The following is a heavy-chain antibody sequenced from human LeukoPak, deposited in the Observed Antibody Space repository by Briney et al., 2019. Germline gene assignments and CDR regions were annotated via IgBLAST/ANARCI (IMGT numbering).Heavy chain of an antibody. CDR2: INGDGSST. D-gene: IGHD1-14*01. Sequence: GGSLRLSCAASGFTFSGNWMNWVRQAPGKGLVWVSRINGDGSSTSYADSVKGRFTISRDNARNTLYLQMNSLRAEDTAVYYCASLGGITVTGPYDFDCWGQGTVVTVSS. CDR1: GFTFSGNW. V-gene: IGHV3-74*01. CDR3: ASLGGITVTGPYDFDC. J-gene: IGHJ4*02.